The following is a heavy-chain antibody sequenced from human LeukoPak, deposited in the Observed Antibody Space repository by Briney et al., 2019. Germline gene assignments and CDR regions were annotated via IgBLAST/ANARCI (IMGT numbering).Heavy chain of an antibody. V-gene: IGHV1-24*01. D-gene: IGHD2-2*01. CDR2: FDPEDGET. Sequence: ASVKVSCKVSGYTLTELSMHWVRQAPGKGLEWMGGFDPEDGETIYAQKFQGRVTITRDTSISTAYMELSSLRSEDTGVYYCARRARDCSRTSCFNYYYYTDVWGKGTTVTVSS. J-gene: IGHJ6*03. CDR3: ARRARDCSRTSCFNYYYYTDV. CDR1: GYTLTELS.